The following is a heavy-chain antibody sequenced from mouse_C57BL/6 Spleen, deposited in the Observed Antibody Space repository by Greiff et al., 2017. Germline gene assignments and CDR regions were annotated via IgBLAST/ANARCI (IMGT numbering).Heavy chain of an antibody. CDR2: IRSKSNNYAT. J-gene: IGHJ1*03. CDR3: VGHGCTTVVSTYWDFDV. Sequence: DVMLVESGGGLVQPKGSLKLSCAASGFSFNTYAMNWVRQAPGKGLEWVARIRSKSNNYATYYADSVKDRFTISRDDSESRLYLQMNNLKTEDTAMYYCVGHGCTTVVSTYWDFDVWGTGTTVTVSS. CDR1: GFSFNTYA. V-gene: IGHV10-1*01. D-gene: IGHD1-1*01.